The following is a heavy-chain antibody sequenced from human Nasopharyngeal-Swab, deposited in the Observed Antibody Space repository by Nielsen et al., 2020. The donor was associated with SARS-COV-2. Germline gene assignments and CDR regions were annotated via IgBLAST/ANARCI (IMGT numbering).Heavy chain of an antibody. CDR2: MYYSGST. V-gene: IGHV4-59*01. Sequence: SETLSLTCTVSGGSISSYYWSWIRQPPGKGLEWIGSMYYSGSTNYNPSLKSRVTISVDTSKNQFSLKLSSVTAADTAVYYCARDDYGDYGYFGHWGQGTLVTVSS. J-gene: IGHJ4*02. CDR1: GGSISSYY. D-gene: IGHD4-17*01. CDR3: ARDDYGDYGYFGH.